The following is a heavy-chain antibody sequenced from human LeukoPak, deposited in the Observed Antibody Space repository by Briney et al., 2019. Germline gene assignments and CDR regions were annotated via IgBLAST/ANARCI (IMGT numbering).Heavy chain of an antibody. J-gene: IGHJ5*02. CDR1: GGSISSNSYY. CDR2: ISYSGRT. CDR3: ARDSRELLWFGELLGWFDP. D-gene: IGHD3-10*01. Sequence: SETLSLTCTVSGGSISSNSYYWGWIRQPPGKGLEWIGSISYSGRTYYNPSLESRVTISVDTSKNQFSLKLSSVTAADTAVYYCARDSRELLWFGELLGWFDPWGQGTLVTVSS. V-gene: IGHV4-39*07.